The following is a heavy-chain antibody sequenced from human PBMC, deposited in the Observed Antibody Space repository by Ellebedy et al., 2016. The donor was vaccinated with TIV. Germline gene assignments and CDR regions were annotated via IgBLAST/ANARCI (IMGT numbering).Heavy chain of an antibody. CDR3: AHLKFFAAPFDP. CDR2: IWYDGSKE. D-gene: IGHD3-3*01. Sequence: GESLKISCVASGFTFSSYVIHWVRQAPGKGLDWVAVIWYDGSKEYYADSVKGRFTISRDNSKNNVYLQMNSLRAEDTAVYYCAHLKFFAAPFDPWGQGTLVTVSS. J-gene: IGHJ5*02. CDR1: GFTFSSYV. V-gene: IGHV3-33*01.